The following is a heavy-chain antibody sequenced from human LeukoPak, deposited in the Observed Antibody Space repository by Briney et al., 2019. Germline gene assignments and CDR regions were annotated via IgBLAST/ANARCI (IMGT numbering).Heavy chain of an antibody. J-gene: IGHJ6*04. V-gene: IGHV1-69*06. CDR1: GGTFSSYA. CDR2: IIPIFGTA. Sequence: GSSVKVSCKASGGTFSSYAISWVRQAPGRGLEWMGGIIPIFGTANYAQKFQGRVTITADKSTSTAYMELSSLRSEDTAVYYCASSPMVESSGWYAGYYYYGMDVWAKGPTITVPS. D-gene: IGHD6-19*01. CDR3: ASSPMVESSGWYAGYYYYGMDV.